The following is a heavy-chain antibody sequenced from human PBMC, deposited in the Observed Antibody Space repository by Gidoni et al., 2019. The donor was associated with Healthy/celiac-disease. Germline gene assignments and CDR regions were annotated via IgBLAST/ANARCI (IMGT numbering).Heavy chain of an antibody. CDR1: GFTFSSYS. J-gene: IGHJ6*02. Sequence: EVQLVESGGGLVKPGGSLRLSCAASGFTFSSYSMTWVRQAPGKGLEWVSSISSSSSYIYYADSVKGRFTISRDNAKNSLYLQMNSLRAEDTAVYYCARSSGGIFGVVNSYYYYGMDVWGQGTTVTVSS. CDR3: ARSSGGIFGVVNSYYYYGMDV. CDR2: ISSSSSYI. V-gene: IGHV3-21*01. D-gene: IGHD3-3*01.